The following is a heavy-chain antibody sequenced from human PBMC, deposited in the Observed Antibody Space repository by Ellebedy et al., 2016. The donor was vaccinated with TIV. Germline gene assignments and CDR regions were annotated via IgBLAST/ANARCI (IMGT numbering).Heavy chain of an antibody. Sequence: GGSLRLSXAASGFTFSSYSMMWVRQAPGKGLEWVSSIGTNGPPTNYADSVKGRFTISRDNSKNSLYLQMNSLRVEDTAVYYCTRKFGSWGQGTVVTVSS. CDR1: GFTFSSYS. CDR2: IGTNGPPT. CDR3: TRKFGS. J-gene: IGHJ4*02. V-gene: IGHV3-23*01.